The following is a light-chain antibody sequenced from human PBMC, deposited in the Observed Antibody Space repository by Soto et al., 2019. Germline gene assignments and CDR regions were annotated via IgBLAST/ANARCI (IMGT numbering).Light chain of an antibody. CDR1: QSINTY. CDR3: EQRYGSPPT. J-gene: IGKJ1*01. Sequence: DIQMTQSPSSLSASVGDRVTITCRASQSINTYLNWYQQKPGKAPKLLISAASSLQSGVPARFSGSGSGTDFTLIISSVQTEDFEPFYCEQRYGSPPTFGQGTKVDIK. V-gene: IGKV1-39*01. CDR2: AAS.